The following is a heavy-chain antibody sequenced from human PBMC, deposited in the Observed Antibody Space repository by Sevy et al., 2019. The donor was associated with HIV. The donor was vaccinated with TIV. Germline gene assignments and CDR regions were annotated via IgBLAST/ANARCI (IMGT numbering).Heavy chain of an antibody. CDR3: AKDRITVIGDAFDL. D-gene: IGHD4-17*01. CDR2: VSNSGSDT. CDR1: GVTFSSYA. V-gene: IGHV3-23*01. Sequence: GGSLRLSCAASGVTFSSYAMHWVRQAPGKGLEWVSAVSNSGSDTKYAGSVKGRFTISRDNSKNTLYVQMNSLSAEDTAVYYCAKDRITVIGDAFDLWGQGTMVTVSS. J-gene: IGHJ3*01.